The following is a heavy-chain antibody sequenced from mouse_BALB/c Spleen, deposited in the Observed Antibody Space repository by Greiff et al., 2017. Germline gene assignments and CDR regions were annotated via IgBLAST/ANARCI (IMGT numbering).Heavy chain of an antibody. V-gene: IGHV1-69*02. D-gene: IGHD2-3*01. CDR2: IYPSDSYT. CDR3: TRWGWLLPYWYFDV. J-gene: IGHJ1*01. CDR1: GYTFTSYW. Sequence: VQLQQPGAELVRPGASVKLSCKASGYTFTSYWINWVKQRPGQGLEWIGNIYPSDSYTNYNQKFKDKATLTVDKSSSTAYMQLSSPTSEDSAVYYCTRWGWLLPYWYFDVWGAGTTVTVSS.